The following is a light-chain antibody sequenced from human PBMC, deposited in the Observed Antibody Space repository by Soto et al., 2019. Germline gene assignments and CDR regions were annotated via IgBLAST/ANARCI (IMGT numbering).Light chain of an antibody. J-gene: IGKJ2*01. CDR2: KAS. Sequence: DIQMTQSPSTLSASVGDRVTITCRASQSISSWLAWFQHKPGKVPKLLIYKASTLERGVPSRFTGSGSGTDFTLTISSLQPDDFATYYCQQFNSYSYTFGQGTKLEIK. V-gene: IGKV1-5*03. CDR1: QSISSW. CDR3: QQFNSYSYT.